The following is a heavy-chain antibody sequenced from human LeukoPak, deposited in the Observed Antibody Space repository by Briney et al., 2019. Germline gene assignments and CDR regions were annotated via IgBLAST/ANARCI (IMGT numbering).Heavy chain of an antibody. CDR1: GFTFSSYV. J-gene: IGHJ4*02. Sequence: GGSLRLSCAASGFTFSSYVMHWVRQAPGKGLEWVAVISYDGSNKYYADSVKGRFTISRDNSKNTLYLQMNSLRAEDTAVYYCAYLLGDYWGQGTLVTVSS. V-gene: IGHV3-30*03. CDR3: AYLLGDY. CDR2: ISYDGSNK. D-gene: IGHD3-16*01.